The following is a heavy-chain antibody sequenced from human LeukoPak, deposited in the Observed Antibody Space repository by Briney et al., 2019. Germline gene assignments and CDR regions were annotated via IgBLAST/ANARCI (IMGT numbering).Heavy chain of an antibody. V-gene: IGHV4-39*07. CDR2: IYYSGST. J-gene: IGHJ6*03. CDR3: AREYRYYYYMDV. D-gene: IGHD2-2*02. Sequence: SETLSLTCTVSGGSISSYYWGWIRQPPGKGLEWIGSIYYSGSTYYNPSLKSRVTISVDTSKNQFSLKLSSVTAADTAVYYCAREYRYYYYMDVWGKGTTVTVSS. CDR1: GGSISSYY.